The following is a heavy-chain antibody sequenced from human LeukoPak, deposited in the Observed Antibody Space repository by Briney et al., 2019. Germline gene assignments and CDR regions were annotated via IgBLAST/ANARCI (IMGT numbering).Heavy chain of an antibody. V-gene: IGHV3-21*01. CDR2: ISSSSSYI. Sequence: GSLRLSCAASGFTFRSYSMNWVRQAPGKGLGWGSSISSSSSYIYYADSVKGRFTISRDNAKNSLYLQMNSLRAEDTAVYYCARDPYPYYYDSSGYENAFDIWGQGTMVTVSS. D-gene: IGHD3-22*01. J-gene: IGHJ3*02. CDR3: ARDPYPYYYDSSGYENAFDI. CDR1: GFTFRSYS.